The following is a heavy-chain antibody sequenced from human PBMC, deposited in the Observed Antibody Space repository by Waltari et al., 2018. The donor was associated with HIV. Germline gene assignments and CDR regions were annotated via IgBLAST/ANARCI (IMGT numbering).Heavy chain of an antibody. J-gene: IGHJ3*02. D-gene: IGHD2-21*01. V-gene: IGHV3-53*02. CDR2: NYSGGDT. CDR3: AIPGRAWAFDI. CDR1: GFTVSSKY. Sequence: EVQLLETGGGLIQPGGSLRLSCAASGFTVSSKYMSWVRQAPGKGLEWVSVNYSGGDTHYADSVKGRFTVSRDNSKNTLYLQMNSLRADDTAVYYCAIPGRAWAFDIWGQGTLVTVSS.